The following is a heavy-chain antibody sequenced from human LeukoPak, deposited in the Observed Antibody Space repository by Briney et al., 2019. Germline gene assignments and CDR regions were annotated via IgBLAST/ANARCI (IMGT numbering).Heavy chain of an antibody. Sequence: GGSLRLSCAASGFTFSSYWMHWVRQAPGKGLVWVSRIKRDGSSTSYADSVKGRFTLSRDNAKNTLYLQMNSLRAEDTAVYYCARGAGYGDYWGQGTLVTVSS. CDR1: GFTFSSYW. J-gene: IGHJ4*02. CDR2: IKRDGSST. D-gene: IGHD5-12*01. V-gene: IGHV3-74*01. CDR3: ARGAGYGDY.